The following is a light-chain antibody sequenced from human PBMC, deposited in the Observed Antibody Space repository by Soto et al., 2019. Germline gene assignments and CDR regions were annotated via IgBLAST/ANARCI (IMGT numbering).Light chain of an antibody. J-gene: IGKJ2*01. Sequence: IQMTQSPSSLSASVGDRVTLSCRASRNISSGLNWYQLKPGKAPKLLIYRASTLQNGVPSRFSGSGSATDFTLTITTLQPEDVAIYSCQQSYSTLPYTFGQGTKVEIK. CDR3: QQSYSTLPYT. CDR2: RAS. CDR1: RNISSG. V-gene: IGKV1-39*01.